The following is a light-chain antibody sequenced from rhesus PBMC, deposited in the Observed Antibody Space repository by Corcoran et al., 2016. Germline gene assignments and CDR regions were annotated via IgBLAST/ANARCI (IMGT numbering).Light chain of an antibody. Sequence: DIQMTQSPSSLSASVGDRVTITCRASQGISSRLAWYQQKPGKAPTLLIYKEASLQSGVPSRVSGSGSWTDFTLTIRSLQPEDFATYYCQQYNSAPPTFGQGTKVEIK. CDR1: QGISSR. V-gene: IGKV1-21*01. CDR3: QQYNSAPPT. CDR2: KEA. J-gene: IGKJ1*01.